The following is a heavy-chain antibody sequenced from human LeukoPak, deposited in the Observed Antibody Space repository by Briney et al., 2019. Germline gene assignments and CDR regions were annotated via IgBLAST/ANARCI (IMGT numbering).Heavy chain of an antibody. V-gene: IGHV3-21*01. CDR3: ARVSSYYYYMDV. CDR1: GFTFSSYS. J-gene: IGHJ6*03. Sequence: GGSLRLSCAASGFTFSSYSMNWVRQAPGKGLEWVSSISSSSSYIYYADSVKGRFTISRDNAKNSLYLQMNSLRAEDTAVYYCARVSSYYYYMDVWGKGTTVTVSS. CDR2: ISSSSSYI.